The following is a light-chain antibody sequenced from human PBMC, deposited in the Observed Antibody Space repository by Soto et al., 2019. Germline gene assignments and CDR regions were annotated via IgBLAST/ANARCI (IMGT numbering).Light chain of an antibody. Sequence: QTVVTQPPSVSGAPGQRVTISCTGSSSNIGAGYDVHWYQPLPGTAPKLLIYGNSNRPSGVPDRFSGSKSGTSASLALTGLQAEDEADYYCQSYDSSLSGSVFGGGTKLTVL. CDR3: QSYDSSLSGSV. J-gene: IGLJ3*02. CDR2: GNS. V-gene: IGLV1-40*01. CDR1: SSNIGAGYD.